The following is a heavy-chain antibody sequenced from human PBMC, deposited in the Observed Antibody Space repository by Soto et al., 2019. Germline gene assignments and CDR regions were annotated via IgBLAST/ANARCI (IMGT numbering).Heavy chain of an antibody. Sequence: SVKVSCKASGFTFTSSAVQWVRQARGQRLEWIGWIVVGSGNTNYAQKFQERVTITRDMSTSTAYMELSSLRSEDTAVYYCAAVMIYRGYDFFDYWGQGTLVTVSS. CDR2: IVVGSGNT. V-gene: IGHV1-58*01. D-gene: IGHD5-12*01. J-gene: IGHJ4*02. CDR3: AAVMIYRGYDFFDY. CDR1: GFTFTSSA.